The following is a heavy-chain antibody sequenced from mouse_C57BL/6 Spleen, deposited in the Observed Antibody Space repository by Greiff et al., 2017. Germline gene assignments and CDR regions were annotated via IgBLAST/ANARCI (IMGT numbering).Heavy chain of an antibody. J-gene: IGHJ3*01. CDR2: IDPSDSET. Sequence: QVQLQQPGAELVRPGSSVKLSCKASGYTFTSYWMHWVKQRPIQGLEWIGNIDPSDSETHYNQKFKDKATLTVDKSSSTAYMQLSSLTSEDSAVYYCAGEGYYGSGGFAYWGQGTLVTVSA. D-gene: IGHD1-1*01. CDR1: GYTFTSYW. V-gene: IGHV1-52*01. CDR3: AGEGYYGSGGFAY.